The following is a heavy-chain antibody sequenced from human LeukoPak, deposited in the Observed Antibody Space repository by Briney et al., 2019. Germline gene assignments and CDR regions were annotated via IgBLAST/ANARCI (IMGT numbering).Heavy chain of an antibody. D-gene: IGHD3-22*01. CDR3: AGTPNYYDSRGYGWVFDY. J-gene: IGHJ4*02. CDR1: EDSFRTYA. Sequence: ASVKVSCKTSEDSFRTYAVSWLRQAPGQGPEWMGRIIPILGLSDYEQKFQGRVTITADTSMTTVYMELSSLESDDTAVYFCAGTPNYYDSRGYGWVFDYWGQGTLVTVSS. V-gene: IGHV1-69*04. CDR2: IIPILGLS.